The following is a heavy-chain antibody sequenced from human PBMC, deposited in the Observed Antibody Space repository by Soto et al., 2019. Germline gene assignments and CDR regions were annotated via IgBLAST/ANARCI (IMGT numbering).Heavy chain of an antibody. V-gene: IGHV3-48*02. CDR3: TRDLVLVTSAAGALDV. Sequence: EVQLVQSGGGLGQPGGSLRLSCVASGFNFSTHSMNWVRQAPGKGLQWVSYISRSGSSANYPDSVKGSFTISRDNGKNSLYLQINSLRDEDAAVYYCTRDLVLVTSAAGALDVWGQGSMVTVSS. D-gene: IGHD2-8*02. CDR1: GFNFSTHS. J-gene: IGHJ3*01. CDR2: ISRSGSSA.